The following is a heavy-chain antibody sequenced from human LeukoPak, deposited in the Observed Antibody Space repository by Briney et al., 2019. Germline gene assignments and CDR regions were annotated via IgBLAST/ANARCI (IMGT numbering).Heavy chain of an antibody. CDR2: ISAYNGNT. CDR1: GYTFPSYG. CDR3: ARTRWIPTLNYNWFDP. J-gene: IGHJ5*02. V-gene: IGHV1-18*01. D-gene: IGHD5-18*01. Sequence: ASVKVSCKASGYTFPSYGISWVRQAPGQGLEWMGWISAYNGNTNYAQKLQGRVTMTTDTSTSTAYMELRSLRSDDTAVYYCARTRWIPTLNYNWFDPWGQGTLVTVSS.